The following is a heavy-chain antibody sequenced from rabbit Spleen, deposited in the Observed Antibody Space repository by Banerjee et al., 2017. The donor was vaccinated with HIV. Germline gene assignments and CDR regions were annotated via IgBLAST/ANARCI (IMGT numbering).Heavy chain of an antibody. J-gene: IGHJ6*01. V-gene: IGHV1S40*01. CDR1: GVSFSISSY. D-gene: IGHD1-1*01. Sequence: QSLEESGGDLVKPGASLTLTCTASGVSFSISSYMCWVRQAPGKGLEWIACIDAGSSGFTYFATWAKGRFAISKTSSTTVTLQMTRLTAADTATYFCARDSVSDGGYYFGLWGPGTLVTVS. CDR2: IDAGSSGFT. CDR3: ARDSVSDGGYYFGL.